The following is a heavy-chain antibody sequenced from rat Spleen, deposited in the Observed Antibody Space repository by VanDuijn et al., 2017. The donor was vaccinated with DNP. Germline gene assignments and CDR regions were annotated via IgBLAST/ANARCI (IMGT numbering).Heavy chain of an antibody. J-gene: IGHJ4*01. CDR3: ARNNYYAMDA. CDR1: GIHFNDYW. Sequence: DVKLVGSGGGLVHPGRSFKVYCPGSGIHFNDYWIVWVRQAPGTGLEWIVEIHEDSSTSNYTPSLKDKFTISRDNAQNTLYLQMSTRESEDTAIYYCARNNYYAMDAWGQGTSVTVSS. V-gene: IGHV4-2*01. CDR2: IHEDSSTS. D-gene: IGHD1-10*01.